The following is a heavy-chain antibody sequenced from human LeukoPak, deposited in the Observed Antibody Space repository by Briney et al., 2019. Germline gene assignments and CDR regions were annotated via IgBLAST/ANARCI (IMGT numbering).Heavy chain of an antibody. J-gene: IGHJ4*02. D-gene: IGHD4-17*01. CDR2: IWYDGSNK. CDR1: GFTFSSYG. V-gene: IGHV3-33*01. Sequence: GGSLRLSCAASGFTFSSYGMHWVRQAPGKGLEWVAVIWYDGSNKYYADSVKGRFTISRDNSKNTLYLQMGSLRAEDMAVYYCARDSATTVTTFIYDYWGQGTLVTVSS. CDR3: ARDSATTVTTFIYDY.